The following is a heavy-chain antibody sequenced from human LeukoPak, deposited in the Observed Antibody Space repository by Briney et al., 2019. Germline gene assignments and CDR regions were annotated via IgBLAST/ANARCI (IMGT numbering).Heavy chain of an antibody. D-gene: IGHD5-24*01. V-gene: IGHV4-39*01. CDR2: IYYSGRT. Sequence: TSETLSLTCTVSGGSISSSSHYWGWIRQPPGKGLEWIGSIYYSGRTYNNPSLKSRVTISVDTSKNQFSLKLSSVTAADTAVYYCVRGGYNWNFDYWGQGTLVTVSS. J-gene: IGHJ4*02. CDR1: GGSISSSSHY. CDR3: VRGGYNWNFDY.